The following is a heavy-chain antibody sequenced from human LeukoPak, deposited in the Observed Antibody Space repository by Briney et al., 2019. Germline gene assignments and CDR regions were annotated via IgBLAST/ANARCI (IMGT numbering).Heavy chain of an antibody. Sequence: ASVTVSFTTSGFSFTGYYFHWVRQAPGQGLEWMGWINPSSGGPSYAQKFQGRVTITRDKSLSTHYLQQSSLTTDETAVFYSGRLRHGFWYFALWGGRTLLSVPS. V-gene: IGHV1-2*02. J-gene: IGHJ2*01. D-gene: IGHD4-17*01. CDR1: GFSFTGYY. CDR2: INPSSGGP. CDR3: GRLRHGFWYFAL.